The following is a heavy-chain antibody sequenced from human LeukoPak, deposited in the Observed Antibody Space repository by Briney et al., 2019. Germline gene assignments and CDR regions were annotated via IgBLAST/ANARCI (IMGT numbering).Heavy chain of an antibody. Sequence: GGSLRLSCAASGFTFSSYSMNWVRQAPGKGLEWVSYISSSSSSTHYADSVKGRFTISRDNAKNSLYLQMNSLIAENTAVYYCARIDSNPVYDILTGYYRYWGQGTLVTVSS. J-gene: IGHJ4*02. CDR2: ISSSSSST. CDR3: ARIDSNPVYDILTGYYRY. V-gene: IGHV3-48*01. CDR1: GFTFSSYS. D-gene: IGHD3-9*01.